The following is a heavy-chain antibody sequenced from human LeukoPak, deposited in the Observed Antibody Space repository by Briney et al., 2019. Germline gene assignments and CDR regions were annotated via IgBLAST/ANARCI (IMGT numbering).Heavy chain of an antibody. CDR1: GGSISSYY. D-gene: IGHD3-10*01. CDR2: IYYSGST. CDR3: ARSSGYGFPYYFDY. V-gene: IGHV4-59*01. Sequence: SETLSLTCTVSGGSISSYYWSWIRQPPGKGLEWIGYIYYSGSTNYNPSLKSRVTISVDTSKNQSSLKLSSVTAADTAVYYCARSSGYGFPYYFDYWGQGTLVTVSS. J-gene: IGHJ4*02.